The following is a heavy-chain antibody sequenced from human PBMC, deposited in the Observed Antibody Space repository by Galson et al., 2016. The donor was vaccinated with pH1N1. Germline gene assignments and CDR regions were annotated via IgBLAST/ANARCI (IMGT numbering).Heavy chain of an antibody. J-gene: IGHJ4*02. Sequence: SLRLSCAASEFLVSDRFMSWVRQAPGKRLEWVSIMYPGGGTYYADFAEGRFTISRDNAKNSLYLQMNSLRAEDTALYYCAKVEGFWSGYYTDWGQGTLVTVSS. CDR2: MYPGGGT. D-gene: IGHD3-3*01. CDR3: AKVEGFWSGYYTD. V-gene: IGHV3-53*05. CDR1: EFLVSDRF.